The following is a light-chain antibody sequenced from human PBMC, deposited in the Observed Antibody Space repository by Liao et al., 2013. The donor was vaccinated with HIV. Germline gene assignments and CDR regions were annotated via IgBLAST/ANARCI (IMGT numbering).Light chain of an antibody. J-gene: IGLJ2*01. CDR3: QAWDSSTAV. V-gene: IGLV3-1*01. CDR2: QDT. Sequence: SYELTQPPSVSVSPGQTAIITCSGDRLGDKHACWFQQKPGQSPVLVIYQDTKRPSGIPERFSGSKSGNTATVTISGTQAMDEADYYCQAWDSSTAVFGGGTKLTVL. CDR1: RLGDKH.